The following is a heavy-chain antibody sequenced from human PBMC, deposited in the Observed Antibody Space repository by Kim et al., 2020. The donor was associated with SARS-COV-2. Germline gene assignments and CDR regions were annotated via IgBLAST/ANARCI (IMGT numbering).Heavy chain of an antibody. CDR2: T. Sequence: TNYAQKFQGRVTMTRDTSISTAYMELSSLRSDDTAVYYWARRGGLGRSFDYWGQGTLVTVSS. V-gene: IGHV1-2*02. D-gene: IGHD2-15*01. J-gene: IGHJ4*02. CDR3: ARRGGLGRSFDY.